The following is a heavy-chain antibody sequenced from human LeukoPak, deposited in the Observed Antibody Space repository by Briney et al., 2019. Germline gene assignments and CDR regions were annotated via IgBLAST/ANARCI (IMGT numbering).Heavy chain of an antibody. Sequence: ASVKVSCKASGYTFTSYGISWVRQAPGQGLEWMGWISAYNGNTNYAQKLQGRVTMTTDTSTSTAYMELRSLRSDDTAVYYCARDSNKYYDFWSGYYSVGYYYYMDVWGKGTTVTVSS. CDR1: GYTFTSYG. CDR3: ARDSNKYYDFWSGYYSVGYYYYMDV. J-gene: IGHJ6*03. D-gene: IGHD3-3*01. CDR2: ISAYNGNT. V-gene: IGHV1-18*01.